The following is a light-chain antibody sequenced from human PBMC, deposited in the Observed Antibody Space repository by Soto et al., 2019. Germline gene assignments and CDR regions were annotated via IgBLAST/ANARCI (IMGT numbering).Light chain of an antibody. CDR1: QSISGW. J-gene: IGKJ2*01. CDR2: DAY. Sequence: DIHMTQSPYTLSASVGDTVTITCRASQSISGWLAWYQQKPGKAPKLLIYDAYSLESGVPSRFRGSGSGTEFSLTISRLQPDDFATYYCQQYNSYSVNACGQGTKVDIK. V-gene: IGKV1-5*01. CDR3: QQYNSYSVNA.